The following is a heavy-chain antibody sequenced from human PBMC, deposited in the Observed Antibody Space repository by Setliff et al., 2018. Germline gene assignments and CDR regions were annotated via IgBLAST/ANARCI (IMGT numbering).Heavy chain of an antibody. J-gene: IGHJ4*02. CDR3: ARAPSVELVTIRTNSWFTY. CDR2: INPSSGRT. Sequence: ASVKVSCKASGYTFTSHYMHWVRQAPGLGLEWMGTINPSSGRTSYAQKFRGRVTLTTDTSTSTAYMELRSLTSDDSAFYYCARAPSVELVTIRTNSWFTYWGQGTLVTVSS. D-gene: IGHD5-18*01. V-gene: IGHV1-46*01. CDR1: GYTFTSHY.